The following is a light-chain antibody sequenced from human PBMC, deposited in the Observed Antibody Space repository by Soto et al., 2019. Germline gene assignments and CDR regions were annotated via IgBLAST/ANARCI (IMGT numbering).Light chain of an antibody. Sequence: QSVLTQPPSASGTPGQRVTISCSGSSSNIGRSYVYWYQQVPGTAPKVLIYRNDQRPSGVPDRFSGSKSDTSASLAISGLRSEDEADYYCAATDDTLQVVFGGGTKLTVL. CDR3: AATDDTLQVV. CDR2: RND. CDR1: SSNIGRSY. V-gene: IGLV1-47*01. J-gene: IGLJ2*01.